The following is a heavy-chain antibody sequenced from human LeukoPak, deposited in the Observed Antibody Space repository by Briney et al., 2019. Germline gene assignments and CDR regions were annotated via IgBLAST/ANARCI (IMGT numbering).Heavy chain of an antibody. J-gene: IGHJ4*02. CDR1: GVTFSSYS. Sequence: GGSLRLSCAASGVTFSSYSMHWVRQAPGKGLEWVAFRTNDGRNKNYADFVTGRFTISRDNSKNTLYLQMTSLRAEDTAVYYCVRDDRGYSGYHFDYWGQGTLVTVSS. CDR2: RTNDGRNK. CDR3: VRDDRGYSGYHFDY. V-gene: IGHV3-30*04. D-gene: IGHD5-12*01.